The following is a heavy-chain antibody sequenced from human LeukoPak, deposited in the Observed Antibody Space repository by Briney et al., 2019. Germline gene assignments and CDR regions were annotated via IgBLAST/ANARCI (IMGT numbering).Heavy chain of an antibody. D-gene: IGHD3-10*01. J-gene: IGHJ4*01. CDR2: ISTSSSYI. V-gene: IGHV3-21*01. Sequence: GGSLRLSCAASGFTFSSYAMSWVRQAPGKGLEWVSCISTSSSYIYYADSVKGRFTISRDNTKNALYLQMNSLRDEDTAVYYCARAVRSGSTSQSMNYWGQGTLVTVSS. CDR1: GFTFSSYA. CDR3: ARAVRSGSTSQSMNY.